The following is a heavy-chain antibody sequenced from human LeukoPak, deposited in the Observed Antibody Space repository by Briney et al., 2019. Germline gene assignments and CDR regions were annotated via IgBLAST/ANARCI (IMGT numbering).Heavy chain of an antibody. J-gene: IGHJ4*02. V-gene: IGHV3-74*01. D-gene: IGHD3-10*01. CDR2: INSDGSST. CDR1: GFTFSSYW. CDR3: ARDRGSMVRGVSDY. Sequence: GGSLRLSCAASGFTFSSYWMHWVRQAPGKGLVWVSRINSDGSSTSYADSVKGRFTISRDNAKNTLYPQMNSLRAEDTAVYYCARDRGSMVRGVSDYWGQGTLVTVSS.